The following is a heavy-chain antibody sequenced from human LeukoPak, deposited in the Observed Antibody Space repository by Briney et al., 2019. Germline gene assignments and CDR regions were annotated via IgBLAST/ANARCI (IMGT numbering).Heavy chain of an antibody. J-gene: IGHJ4*02. D-gene: IGHD3-10*01. Sequence: SETLSLTCVVYGGXFSGYYCSWIRQPPGKGLEWIGEINHSGSTNYNPSLKSRVTISVDTSKNQFSLKLSSVTAADTAVYYCARGKSYYNAIDYWGQGTLVTVSS. CDR1: GGXFSGYY. V-gene: IGHV4-34*01. CDR2: INHSGST. CDR3: ARGKSYYNAIDY.